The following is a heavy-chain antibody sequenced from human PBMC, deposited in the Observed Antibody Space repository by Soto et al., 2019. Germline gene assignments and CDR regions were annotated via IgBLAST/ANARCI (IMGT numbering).Heavy chain of an antibody. CDR1: GFTFTNSA. CDR2: IVVGSGNT. V-gene: IGHV1-58*01. CDR3: AADGGLPGFDY. J-gene: IGHJ4*02. D-gene: IGHD3-16*01. Sequence: SVKVSCKASGFTFTNSAVQWVRQARGQRLEWIGWIVVGSGNTNYAQKFQERVTITRDMSTSTAYMELSSLRSEDTAVYYCAADGGLPGFDYWGQGTLVTVSS.